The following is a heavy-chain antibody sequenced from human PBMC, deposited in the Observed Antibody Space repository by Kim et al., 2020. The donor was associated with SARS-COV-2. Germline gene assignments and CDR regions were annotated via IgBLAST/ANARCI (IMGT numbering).Heavy chain of an antibody. CDR3: VWMGQQLGNYFAY. CDR1: GGSISSYY. CDR2: IYYSGST. V-gene: IGHV4-59*01. Sequence: SETLSLTCTVSGGSISSYYWSWIRQPPGKGLEWIGYIYYSGSTNYNPSLKSRVTISVDTSNNQFSLKLSSVTAADTAVYYCVWMGQQLGNYFAYWGQGTLKTVS. D-gene: IGHD6-13*01. J-gene: IGHJ4*02.